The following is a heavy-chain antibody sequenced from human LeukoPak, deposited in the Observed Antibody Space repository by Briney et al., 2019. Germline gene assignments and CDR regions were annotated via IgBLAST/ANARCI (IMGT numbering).Heavy chain of an antibody. V-gene: IGHV1-8*01. D-gene: IGHD6-13*01. CDR3: ARGYSSSWYEIYYYYYGMDV. J-gene: IGHJ6*02. Sequence: ASVKVSCKASGYTFTSYDINWVRQATGQGLEWMGWMNPNSGNTGYAQKFQGRVTMTRNTSISTAYMELSSLRSEDTAVYYYARGYSSSWYEIYYYYYGMDVWGQGTTVTVSS. CDR1: GYTFTSYD. CDR2: MNPNSGNT.